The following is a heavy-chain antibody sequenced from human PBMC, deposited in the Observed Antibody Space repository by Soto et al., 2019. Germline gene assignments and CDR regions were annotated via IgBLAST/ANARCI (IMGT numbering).Heavy chain of an antibody. CDR1: GDSITSYY. J-gene: IGHJ6*02. CDR2: IYYSGST. CDR3: ARVPVRYYYYGMDV. Sequence: SETLSLTCTVSGDSITSYYWSWIRQPPGKGLEWIGHIYYSGSTTYNPSLKSRVTISIGTSKNQFSLNLASVTAADTAVYYCARVPVRYYYYGMDVWGQGTTVTVS. V-gene: IGHV4-59*01. D-gene: IGHD3-10*01.